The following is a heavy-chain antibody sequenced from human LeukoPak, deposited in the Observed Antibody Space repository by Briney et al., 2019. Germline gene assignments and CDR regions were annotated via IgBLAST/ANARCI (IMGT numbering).Heavy chain of an antibody. CDR1: GFTFTKCA. CDR3: AGDRNSDWYSPLDY. V-gene: IGHV3-23*01. J-gene: IGHJ4*02. D-gene: IGHD6-19*01. Sequence: GGSLRLSCLASGFTFTKCAMSWIRQAPGKGLEWVAIITATGDTAYYADSVKGRFTISRDNSRNTVYMQMDSLRAEDTAIYYCAGDRNSDWYSPLDYWGQGSQVTVSP. CDR2: ITATGDTA.